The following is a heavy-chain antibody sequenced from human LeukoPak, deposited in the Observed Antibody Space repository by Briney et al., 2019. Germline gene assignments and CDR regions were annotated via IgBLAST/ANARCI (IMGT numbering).Heavy chain of an antibody. J-gene: IGHJ5*02. V-gene: IGHV3-15*01. CDR1: GFXFSNAW. CDR3: TTDSPIVGLPATKVQP. D-gene: IGHD2-2*01. CDR2: IKRKTEGGTA. Sequence: GGSLRLSCAASGFXFSNAWITWVRQAPGKGLEWVGRIKRKTEGGTADYAAPVKGRFTISRDDSKNTLYLQINSLKTDDTAVYYFTTDSPIVGLPATKVQPWGQGTLVTVSS.